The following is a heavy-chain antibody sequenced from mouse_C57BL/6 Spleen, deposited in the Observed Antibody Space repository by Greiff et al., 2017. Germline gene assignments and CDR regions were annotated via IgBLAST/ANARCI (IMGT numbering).Heavy chain of an antibody. CDR2: IDPSDSYT. CDR3: ARVGTGTIDY. V-gene: IGHV1-50*01. D-gene: IGHD4-1*01. J-gene: IGHJ2*01. Sequence: VQLQQSGAELVKPGASVKLSCKASGYTFTSYWMQWVKQRPGQGLEWIGEIDPSDSYTNYNQKFKGKATLTVDTSSSTAYMQLSSLTSEDSAVYYCARVGTGTIDYWGQGTTRTVSS. CDR1: GYTFTSYW.